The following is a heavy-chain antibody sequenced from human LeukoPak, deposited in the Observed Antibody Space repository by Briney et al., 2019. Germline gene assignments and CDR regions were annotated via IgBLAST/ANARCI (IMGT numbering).Heavy chain of an antibody. J-gene: IGHJ3*02. CDR1: GGSISSGGYY. CDR2: IYYSGST. V-gene: IGHV4-31*03. D-gene: IGHD3-22*01. Sequence: PSETLSLTCTVSGGSISSGGYYWSWIRQHPGKGLEWIGYIYYSGSTYYNPSLKSRVTISVDTSKNQFSLKPSSVTAADTAVYYCAMYYYDSSGYTDAFDIWGQGTMVTVSS. CDR3: AMYYYDSSGYTDAFDI.